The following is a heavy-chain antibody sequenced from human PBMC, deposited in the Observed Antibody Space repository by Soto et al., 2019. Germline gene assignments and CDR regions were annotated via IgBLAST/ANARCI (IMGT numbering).Heavy chain of an antibody. Sequence: EVQLLESGGGLVQPGGSLRLSCAASGFTFSSYAMSWVRQAPGKGLEWVSAISGSGGSTYYADSVKGRFTISRDNSNNTLYLQMNSLRAEDTAVYYCAKDWMVRGVIDYWGQGTLVTVSS. CDR3: AKDWMVRGVIDY. V-gene: IGHV3-23*01. CDR1: GFTFSSYA. J-gene: IGHJ4*02. D-gene: IGHD3-10*01. CDR2: ISGSGGST.